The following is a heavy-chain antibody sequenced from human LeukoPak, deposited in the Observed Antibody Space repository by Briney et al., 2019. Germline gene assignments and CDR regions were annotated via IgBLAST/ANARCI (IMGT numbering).Heavy chain of an antibody. Sequence: PSETLSLTCTVSGGSISSGGYYWSWIRQHPGKGLEWIGYIYYSGSTYYNPSLKSRVTISVDTSKNQFSLKLSSVTAAHTAVYYCARDSNLGLPWFDPWGQGTLVTVSS. V-gene: IGHV4-31*03. CDR3: ARDSNLGLPWFDP. CDR1: GGSISSGGYY. CDR2: IYYSGST. J-gene: IGHJ5*02. D-gene: IGHD2-21*01.